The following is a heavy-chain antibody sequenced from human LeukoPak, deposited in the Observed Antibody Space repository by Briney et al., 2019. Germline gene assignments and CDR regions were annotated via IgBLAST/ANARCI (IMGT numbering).Heavy chain of an antibody. CDR1: GFTFRSYA. J-gene: IGHJ6*02. Sequence: GGSLRLSCAASGFTFRSYAMSWVRQAPGKGLEWVSTISGSGGSTYYADSVKGRFTISRDNSKNTLYLQMNSLRAEDTAVYYCARDRPSIAVAGGYYYYYGMDVWGQGTTVTVSS. D-gene: IGHD6-19*01. V-gene: IGHV3-23*01. CDR2: ISGSGGST. CDR3: ARDRPSIAVAGGYYYYYGMDV.